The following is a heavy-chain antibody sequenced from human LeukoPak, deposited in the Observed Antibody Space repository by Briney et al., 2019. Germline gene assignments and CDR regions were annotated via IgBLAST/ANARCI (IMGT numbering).Heavy chain of an antibody. CDR3: ARTSSGGKNNRFDP. CDR2: IYYSGST. Sequence: SETLSLTCTVSGGSISSYYWSGIRQPPGKGLEWIGYIYYSGSTIYNPSLKSRVTISVDTSKNQFSLKLSSVTAADTAVYYCARTSSGGKNNRFDPWARGTLVTVSS. V-gene: IGHV4-59*01. D-gene: IGHD6-19*01. J-gene: IGHJ5*02. CDR1: GGSISSYY.